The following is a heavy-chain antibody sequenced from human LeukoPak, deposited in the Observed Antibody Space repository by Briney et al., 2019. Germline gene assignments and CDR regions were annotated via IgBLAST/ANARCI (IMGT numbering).Heavy chain of an antibody. CDR2: TSGSGAST. CDR3: ENDQRSDEPSRIASRHYYTET. J-gene: IGHJ5*02. D-gene: IGHD1-26*01. Sequence: GGSLRLSCAASGFTFDSYAMSWVRQAPGKGLEWVSSTSGSGASTFYADSVKGRFTISRDNSKNILYLQMDSLRVEATAVYFCENDQRSDEPSRIASRHYYTETWGQGTLVTVSS. CDR1: GFTFDSYA. V-gene: IGHV3-23*01.